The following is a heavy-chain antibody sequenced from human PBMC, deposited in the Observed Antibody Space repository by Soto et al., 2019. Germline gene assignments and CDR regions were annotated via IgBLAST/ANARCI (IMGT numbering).Heavy chain of an antibody. Sequence: GGSLRLSCSVSGLIVTNNYITWVRQAPGKGLEWVSIIYAGGNTFYADSVKGRFTISRDRLKNTVYLQMSSLRTEDTAMYYCASGSTIAARLGWSWFDPWGQGTLVTVSS. D-gene: IGHD6-6*01. J-gene: IGHJ5*02. V-gene: IGHV3-53*01. CDR3: ASGSTIAARLGWSWFDP. CDR2: IYAGGNT. CDR1: GLIVTNNY.